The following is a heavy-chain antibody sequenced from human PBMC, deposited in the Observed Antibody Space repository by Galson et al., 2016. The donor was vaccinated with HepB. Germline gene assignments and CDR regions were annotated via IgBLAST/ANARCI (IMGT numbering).Heavy chain of an antibody. CDR2: INSDGSTT. CDR3: ARGEATLVRGATAAD. J-gene: IGHJ4*02. V-gene: IGHV3-74*01. CDR1: GFTFSSYW. Sequence: SLRLSCAASGFTFSSYWMHWVRQAPGKGLVWVSRINSDGSTTTYADSVKGRFTISRDNAKNTLYLQMNSLRAEDTALYYCARGEATLVRGATAADWGQGTLVTVSS. D-gene: IGHD3-10*01.